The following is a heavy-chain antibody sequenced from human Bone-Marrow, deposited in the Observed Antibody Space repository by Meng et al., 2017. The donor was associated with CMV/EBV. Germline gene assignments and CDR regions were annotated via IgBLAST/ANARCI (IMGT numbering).Heavy chain of an antibody. Sequence: SETLSLTCAVYGGSFSGYYWSWIRQPPGKGLEWIGEINHSGSTNYNPSLKSRVTISVDTSKNQFSLKLSSVTAADTAVYYCARGLGYCSSTSCLAYYYYYGMDVWGQGNTVTVSS. CDR1: GGSFSGYY. V-gene: IGHV4-34*01. J-gene: IGHJ6*02. CDR2: INHSGST. CDR3: ARGLGYCSSTSCLAYYYYYGMDV. D-gene: IGHD2-2*01.